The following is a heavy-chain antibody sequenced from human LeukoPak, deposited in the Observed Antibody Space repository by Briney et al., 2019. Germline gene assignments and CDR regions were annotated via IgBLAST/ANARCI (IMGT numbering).Heavy chain of an antibody. V-gene: IGHV4-61*02. CDR3: ARVYGSGYDFRGAFDI. D-gene: IGHD5-12*01. CDR2: IYTSGST. J-gene: IGHJ3*02. Sequence: SEALSLTCTVSGGSISSGSYYWSWIRQPAGKGLEWIGRIYTSGSTNYNPSLKSRVTISVDTSKNQFSLKLSSVTAADTAVYYCARVYGSGYDFRGAFDIWGQGTMVTVSS. CDR1: GGSISSGSYY.